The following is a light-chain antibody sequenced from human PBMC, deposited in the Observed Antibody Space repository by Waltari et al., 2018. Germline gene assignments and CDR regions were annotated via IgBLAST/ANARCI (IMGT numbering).Light chain of an antibody. V-gene: IGLV2-14*03. CDR1: RRDLGAYNS. CDR3: SSYTSSSTLV. Sequence: QSALTQPASVSGPPGQSITLPRNGTRRDLGAYNSDCWYRQYPGKAPKLLISDVNTRPSGISNRFSGSKSGNTASLTISGLQAEDEADYYCSSYTSSSTLVFGGGTRLTVL. J-gene: IGLJ2*01. CDR2: DVN.